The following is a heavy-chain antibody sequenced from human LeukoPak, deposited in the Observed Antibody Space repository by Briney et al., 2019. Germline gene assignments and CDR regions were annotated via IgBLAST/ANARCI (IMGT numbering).Heavy chain of an antibody. Sequence: PGVSLRLTCTATRYTYSNYDMHWIRQTPGKGLDEVAVISYDGSNKYYADSVKGRFTISRDNSKNTLYLQMNSLRAEDTAVYYCAREGEVSTGDAFDIWGQGTMVTVSS. V-gene: IGHV3-30-3*01. CDR1: RYTYSNYD. CDR2: ISYDGSNK. D-gene: IGHD3-16*02. J-gene: IGHJ3*02. CDR3: AREGEVSTGDAFDI.